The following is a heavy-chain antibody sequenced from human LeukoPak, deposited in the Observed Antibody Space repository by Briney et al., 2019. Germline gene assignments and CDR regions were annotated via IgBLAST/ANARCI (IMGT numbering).Heavy chain of an antibody. CDR3: ARDWSHRCFDY. V-gene: IGHV3-53*01. J-gene: IGHJ4*02. Sequence: PGGSLRLSCAASGFTVSNNHMSWVRQAPGKGLEWVSVIYSGGSTYYADSVKGRFTISRDNSKNTLYLQMNSLRAEDTAVYYCARDWSHRCFDYWGQGTLVTVSS. D-gene: IGHD3-3*01. CDR1: GFTVSNNH. CDR2: IYSGGST.